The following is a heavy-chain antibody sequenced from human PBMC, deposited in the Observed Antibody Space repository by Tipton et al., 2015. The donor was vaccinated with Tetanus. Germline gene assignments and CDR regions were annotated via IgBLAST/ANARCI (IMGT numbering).Heavy chain of an antibody. CDR1: GGSISSGSSY. V-gene: IGHV4-61*01. D-gene: IGHD4-23*01. J-gene: IGHJ4*02. CDR3: AGLPVGGGYSAHHYFLH. Sequence: TLSLTCTVSGGSISSGSSYWSWVRQSPGRGLEWIGYIYYTGNTNYNPSLKSRVTISADTTKKQFSLNLRSVTAADTAVYYCAGLPVGGGYSAHHYFLHWGQGTLVTVSS. CDR2: IYYTGNT.